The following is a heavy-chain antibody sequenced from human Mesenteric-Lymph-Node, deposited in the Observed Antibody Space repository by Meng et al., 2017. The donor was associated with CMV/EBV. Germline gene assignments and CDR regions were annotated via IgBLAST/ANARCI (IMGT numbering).Heavy chain of an antibody. V-gene: IGHV3-7*03. Sequence: GESLKISCAASGLTFSDYWLTWVRQAPGKGLEWVANINQDGSVQNYVDSVKGRFTISRDKTKNSVYLQMNSLRVEDTAVYYCARVSRRHYYESSGYLDYWGQGTLVTVSS. CDR1: GLTFSDYW. CDR3: ARVSRRHYYESSGYLDY. CDR2: INQDGSVQ. J-gene: IGHJ4*02. D-gene: IGHD3-22*01.